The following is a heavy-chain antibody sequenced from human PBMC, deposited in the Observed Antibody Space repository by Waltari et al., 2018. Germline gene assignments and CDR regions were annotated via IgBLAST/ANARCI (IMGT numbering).Heavy chain of an antibody. CDR3: ARVCGGDCGFDY. CDR1: GGSISSSSYY. CDR2: IYYSGST. D-gene: IGHD2-21*01. V-gene: IGHV4-39*07. J-gene: IGHJ4*02. Sequence: QLQLQESGPGLVKPSETLSLTCTVPGGSISSSSYYWGWIRQPPGKGLEWIGSIYYSGSTYYNPSLKSRVTISVDTSKNQFSLKLSSVTAADTAVYYCARVCGGDCGFDYWGQGTLVTVSS.